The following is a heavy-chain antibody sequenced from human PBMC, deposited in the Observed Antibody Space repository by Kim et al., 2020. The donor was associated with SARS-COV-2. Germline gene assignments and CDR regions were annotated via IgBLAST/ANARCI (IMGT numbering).Heavy chain of an antibody. J-gene: IGHJ4*02. CDR3: ARGLFDYGPGGY. V-gene: IGHV1-3*01. Sequence: KYSPKFQGRVTITRDTSASTAYMELSSLRSEDTAVYYCARGLFDYGPGGYWGQGTLVTVSS. D-gene: IGHD3-16*01.